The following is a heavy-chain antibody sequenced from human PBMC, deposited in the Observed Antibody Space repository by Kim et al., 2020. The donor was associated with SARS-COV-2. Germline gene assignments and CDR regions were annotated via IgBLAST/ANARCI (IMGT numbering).Heavy chain of an antibody. D-gene: IGHD5-12*01. V-gene: IGHV1-8*01. J-gene: IGHJ5*02. CDR1: GYTFTSSD. CDR2: MNPNSGNT. CDR3: ARGAVATNTGIDL. Sequence: ASVKVSCKASGYTFTSSDINWVRQATGQGLEWMGWMNPNSGNTGYAQKFQGRVSMTRNTSISTAYMELSSLRSEDTAVYYCARGAVATNTGIDLWGQGTLVTVSS.